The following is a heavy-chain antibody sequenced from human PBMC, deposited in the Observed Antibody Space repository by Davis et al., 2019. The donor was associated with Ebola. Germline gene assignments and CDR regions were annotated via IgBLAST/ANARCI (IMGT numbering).Heavy chain of an antibody. D-gene: IGHD6-13*01. J-gene: IGHJ5*02. V-gene: IGHV1-69*13. Sequence: AASVKVSCKASGGTFSSYAISWVRQAPGQGLEWMGGIIPIFGTANYAQKFQGRVTITADESTSTAYMELSSLRSEDTAAYYCARLIGYSSNWFDPWGQGTLVTVSS. CDR2: IIPIFGTA. CDR1: GGTFSSYA. CDR3: ARLIGYSSNWFDP.